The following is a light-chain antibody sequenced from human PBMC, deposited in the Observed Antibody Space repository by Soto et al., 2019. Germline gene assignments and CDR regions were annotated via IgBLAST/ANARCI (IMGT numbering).Light chain of an antibody. Sequence: DLLMTQSPHSLPVSLGERATINCKSSQSVLYSSNNKNYLAWYQQKPGQPPKLLIYWASTRESGVPDRFSGSGSGTDFTLTISSLQAEDVAVYYCQHYYSSPLTFGGGTKVDIK. CDR3: QHYYSSPLT. CDR1: QSVLYSSNNKNY. J-gene: IGKJ4*01. V-gene: IGKV4-1*01. CDR2: WAS.